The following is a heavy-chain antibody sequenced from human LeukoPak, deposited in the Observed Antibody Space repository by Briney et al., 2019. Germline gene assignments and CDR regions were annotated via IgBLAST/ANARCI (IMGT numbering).Heavy chain of an antibody. CDR1: GGSISSNNW. CDR2: IYHSGSP. Sequence: SGTLSLTCAVSGGSISSNNWWGWVRQPPGKGLEWIGEIYHSGSPNYNPSPKSRVTISVDKSRNHFSLNLSSVTAADTAVYYCARVNINNWHSCDYWGQGTLVTVSS. D-gene: IGHD1-1*01. CDR3: ARVNINNWHSCDY. J-gene: IGHJ4*02. V-gene: IGHV4-4*02.